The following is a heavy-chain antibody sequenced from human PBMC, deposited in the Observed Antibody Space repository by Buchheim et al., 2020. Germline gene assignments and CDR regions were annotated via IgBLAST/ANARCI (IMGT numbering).Heavy chain of an antibody. D-gene: IGHD2-2*01. CDR2: INHSGST. V-gene: IGHV4-34*01. J-gene: IGHJ4*02. CDR3: ARERLRVVVVPAALDY. Sequence: QVQLQQWGAGLLKPSVTLSLTCAVYGGSFSGYYWSWIRQPPGKGLEWIGEINHSGSTNYNPSLKSRVTISVDTSKNQFSLKLSSVTAADTAVYYCARERLRVVVVPAALDYWGQGTL. CDR1: GGSFSGYY.